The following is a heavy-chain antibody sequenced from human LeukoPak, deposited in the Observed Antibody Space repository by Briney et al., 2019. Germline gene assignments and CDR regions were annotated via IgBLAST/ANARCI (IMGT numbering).Heavy chain of an antibody. Sequence: ASVKVSCKASGYTFTGYYMHWVRPAPGQGLEWMGWINPNSGGTNYAQKFQGWVIMTRDTSISTAYMELSRLRPDDTAVYYCARAGSSGWSDYWGQGTLVTVSS. V-gene: IGHV1-2*04. CDR1: GYTFTGYY. D-gene: IGHD6-19*01. J-gene: IGHJ4*02. CDR3: ARAGSSGWSDY. CDR2: INPNSGGT.